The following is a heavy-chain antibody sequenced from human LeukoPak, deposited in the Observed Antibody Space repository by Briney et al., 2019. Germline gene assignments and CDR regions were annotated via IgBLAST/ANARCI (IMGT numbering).Heavy chain of an antibody. Sequence: ASVKVSCKASGYTFTGYYMHWVRQAPGQGLEWMGWINPNSGGTNYAQKFQGRVTMTRDTSISTAYMELSRLRSDDTAVYYCARENHYGSGSYPPRFDYWGQGTLVTVSS. CDR3: ARENHYGSGSYPPRFDY. D-gene: IGHD3-10*01. V-gene: IGHV1-2*02. CDR1: GYTFTGYY. J-gene: IGHJ4*02. CDR2: INPNSGGT.